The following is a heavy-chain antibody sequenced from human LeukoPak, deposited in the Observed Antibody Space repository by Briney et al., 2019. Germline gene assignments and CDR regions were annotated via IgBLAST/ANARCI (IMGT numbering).Heavy chain of an antibody. V-gene: IGHV4-59*01. CDR2: IYYSGST. CDR3: ARERGLYYYGSGSFFDY. Sequence: SETLSLTCTVSGGSISSYYWSWIRQPPGKGLEWIGYIYYSGSTNYNPSLKSRVTISVDTSKNQFSLKLSSVTAAVTAVYYCARERGLYYYGSGSFFDYWGQGTLVTVSS. J-gene: IGHJ4*02. CDR1: GGSISSYY. D-gene: IGHD3-10*01.